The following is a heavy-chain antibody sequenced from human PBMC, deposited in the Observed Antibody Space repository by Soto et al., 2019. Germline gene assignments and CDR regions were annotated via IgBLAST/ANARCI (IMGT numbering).Heavy chain of an antibody. Sequence: GSLRLSCAASGFTFSDYYMSWIRQASGKGLEWVSYLSSSGSTINYADSVKGRFTISRDNAKNSLYLQMNSLRAEDTAVYYCARAGWNYYYYYYGMDVWGQGTTVTVSS. J-gene: IGHJ6*02. CDR2: LSSSGSTI. CDR1: GFTFSDYY. D-gene: IGHD1-7*01. CDR3: ARAGWNYYYYYYGMDV. V-gene: IGHV3-11*01.